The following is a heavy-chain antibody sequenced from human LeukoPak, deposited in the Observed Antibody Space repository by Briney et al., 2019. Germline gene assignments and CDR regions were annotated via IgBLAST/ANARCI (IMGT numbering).Heavy chain of an antibody. CDR1: GGTFSTHA. V-gene: IGHV1-8*01. J-gene: IGHJ4*02. D-gene: IGHD3-16*01. Sequence: ASVKVSCKASGGTFSTHAISWVRQAPGQGLEWMGWLNPNSGNTAYAQKFQGRVAITRDTSISTAYMELSSLISEDTAVYYCARDGGNYAMIVYWGQGTLVTVSS. CDR3: ARDGGNYAMIVY. CDR2: LNPNSGNT.